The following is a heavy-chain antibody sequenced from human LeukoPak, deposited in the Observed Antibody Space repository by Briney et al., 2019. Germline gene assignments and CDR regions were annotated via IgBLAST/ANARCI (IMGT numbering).Heavy chain of an antibody. CDR1: GFIFSDSG. V-gene: IGHV3-30*02. CDR2: IENDASKK. Sequence: GGSLRLSCAASGFIFSDSGMQWVRQAPGKGLEWVAFIENDASKKDYADSVKGRFSISRDNSKNTLYLQMNSLRAEDTAVYFCVKGGLTRFAFXIWGXGTXVT. CDR3: VKGGLTRFAFXI. D-gene: IGHD3-10*01. J-gene: IGHJ3*02.